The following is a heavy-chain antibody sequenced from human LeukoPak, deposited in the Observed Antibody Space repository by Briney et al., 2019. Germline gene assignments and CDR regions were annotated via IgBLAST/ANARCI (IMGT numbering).Heavy chain of an antibody. V-gene: IGHV3-21*01. D-gene: IGHD3-10*01. J-gene: IGHJ6*04. CDR2: ISSSNHYI. Sequence: GSLRLSCAASGFTFSSYSMNWVRQAPGKGLEWVSSISSSNHYIYYADSVKGRFTISRDNAKNSLYLQMNSLRAEDTAVYYCARRISAEMDVWGKGTTVTVSS. CDR1: GFTFSSYS. CDR3: ARRISAEMDV.